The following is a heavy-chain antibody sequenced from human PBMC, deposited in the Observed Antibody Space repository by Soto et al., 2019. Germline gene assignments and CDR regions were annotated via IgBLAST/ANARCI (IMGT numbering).Heavy chain of an antibody. D-gene: IGHD3-3*01. CDR3: ARTCITIFTLKATYYFDY. CDR2: IYYSGST. CDR1: GGSISSGGYY. J-gene: IGHJ4*02. Sequence: PSEPLSLTCTVSGGSISSGGYYWSWIRQHPGKGLEWIGYIYYSGSTYYNPSLKSRVTISVDTSKNQFSLKLSSVTAADTAVYYCARTCITIFTLKATYYFDYWGQGTLVTVSS. V-gene: IGHV4-31*03.